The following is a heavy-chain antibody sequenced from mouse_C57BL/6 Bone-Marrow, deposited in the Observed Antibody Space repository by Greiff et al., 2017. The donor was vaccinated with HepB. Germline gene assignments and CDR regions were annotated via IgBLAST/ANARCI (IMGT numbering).Heavy chain of an antibody. D-gene: IGHD1-1*01. CDR2: ISSGGSYT. V-gene: IGHV5-6*01. CDR3: ARQNYYGSSYGAWLAY. Sequence: EVQLVESGGDLVKPGGSLKLSCAASGFTFSSYGMSWVRQTPDKRLEWVATISSGGSYTYYPDSVKGRFTISRDNTKNTLYLQMSSLKSEDTAMYYCARQNYYGSSYGAWLAYWGQGTLVTVSA. J-gene: IGHJ3*01. CDR1: GFTFSSYG.